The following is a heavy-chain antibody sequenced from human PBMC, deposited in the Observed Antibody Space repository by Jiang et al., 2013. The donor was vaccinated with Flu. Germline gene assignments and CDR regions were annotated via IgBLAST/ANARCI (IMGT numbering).Heavy chain of an antibody. CDR1: GYTFTSYG. D-gene: IGHD2-2*01. J-gene: IGHJ6*02. CDR2: IIPLFGTT. CDR3: ARDEGYCSSTSCYFIYYGLDV. Sequence: GAEVKKPGASVKVSCKASGYTFTSYGISWVRQAPGQGLEWMGGIIPLFGTTNYAQKFQGRVTLTADESTTTAYMELSSLRSEDTAVYYCARDEGYCSSTSCYFIYYGLDVWGQGTTVTVSS. V-gene: IGHV1-69*13.